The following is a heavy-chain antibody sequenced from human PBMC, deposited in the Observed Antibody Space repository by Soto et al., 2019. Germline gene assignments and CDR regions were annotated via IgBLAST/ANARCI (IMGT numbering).Heavy chain of an antibody. V-gene: IGHV4-59*01. CDR2: IYYSGST. Sequence: QVQLQESGPGLVKPSETLSLTCTVSGGSISSYYWSWIRQPPGKGLEWIGYIYYSGSTNYNPSLKSRVTISVDTSKNQFSLKLSSVTAADTAVYYCAREDCSGGSCQLNGGYLQHWGQGTLVTVSS. D-gene: IGHD2-15*01. J-gene: IGHJ1*01. CDR1: GGSISSYY. CDR3: AREDCSGGSCQLNGGYLQH.